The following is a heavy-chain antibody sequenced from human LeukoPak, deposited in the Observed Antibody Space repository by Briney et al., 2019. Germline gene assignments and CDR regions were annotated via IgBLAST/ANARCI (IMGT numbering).Heavy chain of an antibody. CDR2: INHSGST. Sequence: PSETLSLTCAVSGGSISSGGYSWSWIRQPPGKGLEWIGEINHSGSTNYNPSLKSRVTISVDTSKNQFSLKLSSVTASDTAVYYCARRDTVMVTNFDYWGQGTLVTVSS. CDR3: ARRDTVMVTNFDY. CDR1: GGSISSGGYS. V-gene: IGHV4-34*01. D-gene: IGHD5-18*01. J-gene: IGHJ4*02.